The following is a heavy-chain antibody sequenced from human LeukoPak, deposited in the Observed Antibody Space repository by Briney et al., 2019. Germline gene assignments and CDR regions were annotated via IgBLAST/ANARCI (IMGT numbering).Heavy chain of an antibody. V-gene: IGHV4-39*07. D-gene: IGHD3-22*01. Sequence: SETLSLTCTVSGGSISSSSYYWGWIRQPPGKGLEWIGSIYYSESTYYNPSLRSRVTISVDTSKNQFSLKLSSVTAADTAVYYCARELSTYYYDSSGYNTERGFDYWGQGTLVTVSS. CDR1: GGSISSSSYY. J-gene: IGHJ4*02. CDR2: IYYSEST. CDR3: ARELSTYYYDSSGYNTERGFDY.